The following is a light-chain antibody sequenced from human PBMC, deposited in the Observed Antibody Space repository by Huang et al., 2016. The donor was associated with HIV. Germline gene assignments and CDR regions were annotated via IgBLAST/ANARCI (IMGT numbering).Light chain of an antibody. J-gene: IGKJ2*01. CDR1: QSISSW. CDR2: KAS. CDR3: QQYNRYSYT. V-gene: IGKV1-5*03. Sequence: DIQMTQSPSTLSASVGDRVTITCRASQSISSWLAWYQQKPGKAPKVLIHKASSLESGVPSRFSGSGSGTEFTLTISSLQPDDFATYYCQQYNRYSYTFGQGTNLEIK.